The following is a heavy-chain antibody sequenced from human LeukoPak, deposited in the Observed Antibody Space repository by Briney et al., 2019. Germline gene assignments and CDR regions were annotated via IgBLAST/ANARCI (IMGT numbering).Heavy chain of an antibody. CDR1: GFTFTDYS. Sequence: GGSLRLSCAASGFTFTDYSFNWVRQAPGKGLEWISYLRSGTSISYADSVKGRFTISRDNAKNSLYLQMNSLRDDDTAVYHCARDDQWSFDKWGQGTLVSVSS. D-gene: IGHD2-15*01. J-gene: IGHJ4*02. V-gene: IGHV3-48*02. CDR3: ARDDQWSFDK. CDR2: LRSGTSI.